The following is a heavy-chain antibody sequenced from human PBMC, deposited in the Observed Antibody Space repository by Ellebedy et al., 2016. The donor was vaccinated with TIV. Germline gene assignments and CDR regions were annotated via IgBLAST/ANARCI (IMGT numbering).Heavy chain of an antibody. Sequence: GSLRLXXTVSGGPISGYYWNWIRQPAGRGLEWIGRIHSSGSTHLNPSLGTRVTLSMDTSENHFSLKLSSVTAADTAMYYCARDPDIYDPFDSWGQGTLVTVSS. CDR1: GGPISGYY. CDR3: ARDPDIYDPFDS. V-gene: IGHV4-4*07. D-gene: IGHD1-14*01. CDR2: IHSSGST. J-gene: IGHJ4*02.